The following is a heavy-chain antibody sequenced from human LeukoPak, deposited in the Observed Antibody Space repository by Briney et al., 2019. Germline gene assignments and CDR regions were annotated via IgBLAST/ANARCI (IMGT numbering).Heavy chain of an antibody. CDR2: ISSNGGST. V-gene: IGHV3-64*01. Sequence: GGSLRLSCAASGFTFSSYAMHWVRQAPGKGLEYVSAISSNGGSTYYANSVKGRFTISRDNSKNTLYLQMGSLRAEDMAVYYCARENYGDHPFNSYFDYWGQGTLVTVSS. D-gene: IGHD4-17*01. CDR1: GFTFSSYA. J-gene: IGHJ4*02. CDR3: ARENYGDHPFNSYFDY.